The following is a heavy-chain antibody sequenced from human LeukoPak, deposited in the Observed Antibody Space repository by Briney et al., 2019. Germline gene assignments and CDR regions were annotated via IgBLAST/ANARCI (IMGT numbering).Heavy chain of an antibody. CDR2: INPNSGGT. CDR1: GYTFTGYY. J-gene: IGHJ6*03. Sequence: GASVKVSCKASGYTFTGYYMHWVRQAPGQGLEWMGWINPNSGGTNYAQKFQGRVTMTRDTSISTAYMELSRLRSDDTAVYYCAREMVEANCSSTSCIYYYYYYMDVWGKGTTVTVSS. V-gene: IGHV1-2*02. CDR3: AREMVEANCSSTSCIYYYYYYMDV. D-gene: IGHD2-2*01.